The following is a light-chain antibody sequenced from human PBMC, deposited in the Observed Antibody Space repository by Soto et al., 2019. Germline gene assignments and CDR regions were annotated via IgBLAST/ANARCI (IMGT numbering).Light chain of an antibody. CDR1: QSVSSSF. Sequence: EIVLTQSPGTLSLSAGERATLSCRASQSVSSSFLAWYQQKPGQAPRLLIYGASSRATGIPDRFSGSGSGTDFTLTISRLEAEDFAVYYCQQYHLRTFGQGTKVDIK. CDR3: QQYHLRT. V-gene: IGKV3-20*01. CDR2: GAS. J-gene: IGKJ1*01.